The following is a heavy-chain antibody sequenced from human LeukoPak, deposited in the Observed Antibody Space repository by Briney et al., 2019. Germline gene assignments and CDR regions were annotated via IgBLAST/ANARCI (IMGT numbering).Heavy chain of an antibody. CDR2: ISTSGRSI. CDR1: GFTFSSYE. V-gene: IGHV3-48*03. J-gene: IGHJ4*02. D-gene: IGHD6-13*01. CDR3: AKIVQFTAATGTGLDY. Sequence: GGSLRLSCAASGFTFSSYEMNWVRQAPGKGLGWLSYISTSGRSIYYADSVKGRFTISRDNSKNTMYLQMNSLRAEDTAVYYCAKIVQFTAATGTGLDYWGQGTLVTVSP.